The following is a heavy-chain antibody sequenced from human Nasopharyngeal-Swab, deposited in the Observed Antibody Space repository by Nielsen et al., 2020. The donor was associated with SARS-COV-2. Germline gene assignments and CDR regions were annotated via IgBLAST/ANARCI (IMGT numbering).Heavy chain of an antibody. CDR1: GGTFSSYA. J-gene: IGHJ4*02. Sequence: ASVKVSCKASGGTFSSYAISWVRQAPGQGLEWMGWISAYNGNTNYAQKLQGRVTMTTDTSTSTAYMELRSLRSDDTAVYYCARSVDYGDYFDYWGQGTLVTVSS. CDR3: ARSVDYGDYFDY. D-gene: IGHD4-17*01. CDR2: ISAYNGNT. V-gene: IGHV1-18*01.